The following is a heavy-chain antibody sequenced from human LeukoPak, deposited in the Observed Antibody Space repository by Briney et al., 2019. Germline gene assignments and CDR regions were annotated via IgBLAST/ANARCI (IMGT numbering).Heavy chain of an antibody. CDR1: GFTFSSYA. J-gene: IGHJ4*02. V-gene: IGHV3-23*01. CDR3: ARVYDTSWSSHHFDN. Sequence: GGSLRLSCAASGFTFSSYAMSWVRQAPGKGLEWVSAISGSGGSTYYADSVKGRFTISRDNSKNSLYLQMNSLKTEDTAVYYCARVYDTSWSSHHFDNWGQGTLVTVSS. CDR2: ISGSGGST. D-gene: IGHD2-2*01.